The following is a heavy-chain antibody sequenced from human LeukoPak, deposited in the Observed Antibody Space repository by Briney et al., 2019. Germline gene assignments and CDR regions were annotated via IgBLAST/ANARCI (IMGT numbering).Heavy chain of an antibody. V-gene: IGHV3-30*18. D-gene: IGHD1-26*01. CDR1: GLTFSGYD. CDR3: VKDHRDSGNYYYYYGMDV. Sequence: GGSLRLSCAASGLTFSGYDMHWVRQAPGKGPEWVAVMSYGGQNERYADSVKGRFTISRDNSKNTLYLQMDSLRAEDTAVYACVKDHRDSGNYYYYYGMDVWGQGTTVAVSS. J-gene: IGHJ6*02. CDR2: MSYGGQNE.